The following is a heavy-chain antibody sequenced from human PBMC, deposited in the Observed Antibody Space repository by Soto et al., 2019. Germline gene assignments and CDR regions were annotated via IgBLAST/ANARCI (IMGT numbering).Heavy chain of an antibody. CDR1: GYSITAGGYY. D-gene: IGHD6-19*01. Sequence: SETLSLTCFVSGYSITAGGYYWSWIRHHPGKGLEWIGSFYSSGSIIYNPSLRSRVSISGDTSSNQFSMSLTSVTAADTARYYCARMYSSGSGWFHPWGEGTLVTVSS. CDR3: ARMYSSGSGWFHP. V-gene: IGHV4-31*03. J-gene: IGHJ5*02. CDR2: FYSSGSI.